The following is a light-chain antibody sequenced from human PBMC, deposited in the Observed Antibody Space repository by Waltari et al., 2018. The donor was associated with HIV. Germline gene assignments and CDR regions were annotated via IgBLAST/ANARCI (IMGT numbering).Light chain of an antibody. CDR1: RSNIGSNY. CDR2: RKD. V-gene: IGLV1-47*01. Sequence: QSVLTQPPSASGTPGQRVTLSCSGRRSNIGSNYVYWYQQPPGTAPKLLIYRKDQRPSGVPDRFSGSKSGTSASLAISGLRSEDEADYYCATWDDSLSAYVVFGGGTKLTVL. CDR3: ATWDDSLSAYVV. J-gene: IGLJ2*01.